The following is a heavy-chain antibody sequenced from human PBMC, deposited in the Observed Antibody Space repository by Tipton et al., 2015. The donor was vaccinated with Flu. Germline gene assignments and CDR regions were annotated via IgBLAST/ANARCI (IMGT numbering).Heavy chain of an antibody. D-gene: IGHD4-11*01. CDR1: GGSVRSVSYY. V-gene: IGHV4-61*02. CDR3: ARRDYSNYVSDPKSRFDP. Sequence: TLSLTCTVSGGSVRSVSYYWSWVRQPVGKGLEWIGRVYVSGRTSYNPSLESRVTISLDTSKNQFSLNLRSVTAADTAVYYCARRDYSNYVSDPKSRFDPWGQGILVTVSS. J-gene: IGHJ5*02. CDR2: VYVSGRT.